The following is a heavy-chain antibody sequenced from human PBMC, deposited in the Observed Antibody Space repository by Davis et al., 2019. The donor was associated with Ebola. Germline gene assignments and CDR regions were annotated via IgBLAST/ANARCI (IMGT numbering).Heavy chain of an antibody. J-gene: IGHJ5*02. CDR2: TYYSGST. Sequence: MPSETLSLTCTVSGGSISSYYWSWIRQPPGKGLEWIGYTYYSGSTNYNPSLKSRVTISVDTSKNQFSLKLSSVTAADTAVYYCARLGVSAASPFDPWGQGTLVTVSS. V-gene: IGHV4-59*01. D-gene: IGHD6-25*01. CDR3: ARLGVSAASPFDP. CDR1: GGSISSYY.